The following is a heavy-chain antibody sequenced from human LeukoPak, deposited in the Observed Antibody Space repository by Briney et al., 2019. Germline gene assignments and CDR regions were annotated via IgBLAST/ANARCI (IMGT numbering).Heavy chain of an antibody. CDR3: ARSYYYDSSGYPDYFDY. D-gene: IGHD3-22*01. J-gene: IGHJ4*02. Sequence: GASVKVSCKASGYTFTSCGISWVRQAPGQGLEWMGWISAYNGNTNYAQKLQGRVTMTTDTSTSTAYMELRSLRSDDTAVYYCARSYYYDSSGYPDYFDYWGQGTLVTVSS. CDR2: ISAYNGNT. V-gene: IGHV1-18*01. CDR1: GYTFTSCG.